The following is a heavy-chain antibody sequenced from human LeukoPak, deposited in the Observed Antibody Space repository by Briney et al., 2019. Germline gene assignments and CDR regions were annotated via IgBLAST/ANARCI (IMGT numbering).Heavy chain of an antibody. J-gene: IGHJ5*02. D-gene: IGHD3-10*01. CDR2: IYWNDNK. V-gene: IGHV2-5*01. CDR3: AHKRGGSGTYYT. Sequence: NVSGPTLVNPTQTLTLTCTFSGFSLSTSGVGVGWIRQPPGKALEWLAVIYWNDNKRYSPSLRSRLTITKDTSKHQVVLTMTNMDPVDTATYYCAHKRGGSGTYYTWGQGTLVTVSS. CDR1: GFSLSTSGVG.